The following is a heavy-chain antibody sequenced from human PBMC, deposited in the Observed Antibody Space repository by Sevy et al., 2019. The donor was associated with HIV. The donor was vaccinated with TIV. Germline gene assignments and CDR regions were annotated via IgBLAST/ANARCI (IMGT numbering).Heavy chain of an antibody. D-gene: IGHD6-19*01. CDR3: ARDHGHGGWLVDY. Sequence: GSLRLSCTVSGGSVSSGSYYWTWIRQPPGKGREWIGYSYKSGRTNYNPSLRSRVTISVDTSKNQFSLKLSSVTAADTAVYYCARDHGHGGWLVDYWGQGTLVTVSS. J-gene: IGHJ4*02. CDR2: SYKSGRT. CDR1: GGSVSSGSYY. V-gene: IGHV4-61*01.